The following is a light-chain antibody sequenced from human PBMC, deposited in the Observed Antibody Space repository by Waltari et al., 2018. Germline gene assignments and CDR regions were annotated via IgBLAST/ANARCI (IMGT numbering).Light chain of an antibody. J-gene: IGKJ1*01. V-gene: IGKV3-20*01. CDR3: QQYGNSPWT. Sequence: DIVLTQSAGTLSLSPGERATLSCRASQSVSSSYLAWYQQKPGQAPSLLIYGAPSRATGIPDRFRGSGSGTDFTLTISRLEPEDFAVYYCQQYGNSPWTFGQGTKVEIK. CDR2: GAP. CDR1: QSVSSSY.